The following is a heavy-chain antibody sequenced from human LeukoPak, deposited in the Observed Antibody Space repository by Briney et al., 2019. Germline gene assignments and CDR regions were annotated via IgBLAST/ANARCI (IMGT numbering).Heavy chain of an antibody. CDR3: TKSPERDYSNTGSGRYVT. J-gene: IGHJ5*02. Sequence: KPGGSLRLSCVGSGFMFSDYSMNWIRQNPEKGLEWVSSVPGDNGYRFYADSVKGRFTVSRDNVGNSLYLHMTSLRADDTAVYYCTKSPERDYSNTGSGRYVTWGQGTLVTVSS. CDR1: GFMFSDYS. CDR2: VPGDNGYR. D-gene: IGHD2/OR15-2a*01. V-gene: IGHV3-21*06.